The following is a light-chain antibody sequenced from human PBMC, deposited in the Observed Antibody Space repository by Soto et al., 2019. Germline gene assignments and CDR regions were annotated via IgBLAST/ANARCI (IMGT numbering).Light chain of an antibody. V-gene: IGKV1-39*01. CDR3: QQSYTPPRT. CDR1: QSISTF. J-gene: IGKJ1*01. Sequence: DIQMTQSPSSLSASVGDRVSVTCRASQSISTFFNWYQQRPGEAPKLLIYAASSLQSGVPSRFSGSGSGADFTLTIGTLQPKDFATYYCQQSYTPPRTFGQGTKVEVK. CDR2: AAS.